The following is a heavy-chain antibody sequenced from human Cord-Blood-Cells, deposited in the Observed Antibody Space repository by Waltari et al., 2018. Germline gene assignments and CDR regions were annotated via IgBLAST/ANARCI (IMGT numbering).Heavy chain of an antibody. CDR3: TRHGGNSDY. CDR2: IRSKANSYAT. D-gene: IGHD2-15*01. V-gene: IGHV3-73*02. J-gene: IGHJ4*02. Sequence: EVQLVESGGGLVQPGGSLKLSCAASGFTFSGSAMHWVRQVSGKGLEWGGRIRSKANSYATAYAASGKGRFTISRDDSKNTAYLQMNSLKTEDTAVYYCTRHGGNSDYWGQGTLVTVSS. CDR1: GFTFSGSA.